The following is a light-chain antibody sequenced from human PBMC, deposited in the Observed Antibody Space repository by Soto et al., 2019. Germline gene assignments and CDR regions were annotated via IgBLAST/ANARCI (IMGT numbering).Light chain of an antibody. CDR2: YDT. V-gene: IGLV3-21*04. CDR1: NIGSKA. Sequence: SYELTQPPSVSVAPGKTARITCGGNNIGSKAVHWYQQKPGQAPVVVIYYDTDRPSGIPERFSGSNSGNTATLTISRVEVGDEADYYCQVSHSNSEYVFGTGTKLTVL. J-gene: IGLJ1*01. CDR3: QVSHSNSEYV.